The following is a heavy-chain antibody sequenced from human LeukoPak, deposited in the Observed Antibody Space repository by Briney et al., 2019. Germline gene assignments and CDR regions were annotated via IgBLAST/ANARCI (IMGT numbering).Heavy chain of an antibody. D-gene: IGHD3-22*01. CDR2: IYYSGST. J-gene: IGHJ2*01. CDR3: ATQAYYYDSSGYWNWYFDL. V-gene: IGHV4-61*08. Sequence: PSETLSLTCTVSGGSISSGDYYWRWIRQPPGKGLEWIGYIYYSGSTNYNPSLKSRVTISVDTSKNQFSLELSSVTAADTAVYYCATQAYYYDSSGYWNWYFDLWGRGTLVTVSS. CDR1: GGSISSGDYY.